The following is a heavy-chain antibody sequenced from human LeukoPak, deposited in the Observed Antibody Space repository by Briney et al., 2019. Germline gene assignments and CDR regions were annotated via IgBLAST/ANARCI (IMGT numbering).Heavy chain of an antibody. D-gene: IGHD2-21*01. V-gene: IGHV3-66*01. CDR2: IYTCGTT. J-gene: IGHJ3*02. Sequence: PGGSLRLSCAASGFTVSSNYMSWVRQAPGKGLEWVSVIYTCGTTYYADSVKGRFTISRDNSKNTLYLQMNSLRAKDTAVYYCAKDQGYSPPHDAFDIWAKGQWSPSLQ. CDR1: GFTVSSNY. CDR3: AKDQGYSPPHDAFDI.